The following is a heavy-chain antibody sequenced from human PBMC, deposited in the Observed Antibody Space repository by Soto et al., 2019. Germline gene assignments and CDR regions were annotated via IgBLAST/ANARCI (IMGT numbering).Heavy chain of an antibody. D-gene: IGHD4-17*01. CDR2: KYYSGSS. CDR1: GGSITSDY. CDR3: ARDYGDYDAFDI. V-gene: IGHV4-59*01. J-gene: IGHJ3*02. Sequence: QVQLQESGPGLVKPSETLSLTCTVSGGSITSDYWSWIRQPPGKGLEWIGYKYYSGSSKYNPSLKSRVTISVDTSKKQVSLKLSSVTAADTAVYFCARDYGDYDAFDIWGQGTMVTVSS.